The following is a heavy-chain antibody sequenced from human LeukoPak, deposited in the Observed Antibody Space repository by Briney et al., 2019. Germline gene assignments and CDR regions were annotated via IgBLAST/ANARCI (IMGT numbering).Heavy chain of an antibody. CDR2: ISGSGGST. D-gene: IGHD3-16*02. V-gene: IGHV3-23*01. J-gene: IGHJ4*02. CDR1: GFTVSSNY. CDR3: AKIAGDYDYVWGSYRYSPADY. Sequence: PGGSLRLSCAASGFTVSSNYMSWVRQAPGKGLEWVSAISGSGGSTYYADSVKGRFTISRDNSKNTLYLQMNSLRAEDTAVYYCAKIAGDYDYVWGSYRYSPADYWGQGTLVTVSS.